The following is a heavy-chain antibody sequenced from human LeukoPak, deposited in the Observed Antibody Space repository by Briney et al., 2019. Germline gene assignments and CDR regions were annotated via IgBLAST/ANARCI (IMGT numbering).Heavy chain of an antibody. V-gene: IGHV3-74*03. CDR2: IDNAGSIT. CDR3: AKDGVVYFDY. CDR1: GFTFSNYW. D-gene: IGHD2-15*01. J-gene: IGHJ4*02. Sequence: GGSLRLSCAASGFTFSNYWIHWVRQAPGKGLVWVSRIDNAGSITTYADSVKGRFTISRDNAENSLYLQMNSLRAEDTAVYYCAKDGVVYFDYWGQGTLVTVSS.